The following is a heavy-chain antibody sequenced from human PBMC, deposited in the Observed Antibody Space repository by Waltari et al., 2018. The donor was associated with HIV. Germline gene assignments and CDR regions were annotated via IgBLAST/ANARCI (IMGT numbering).Heavy chain of an antibody. CDR3: TTVPCMAGMDV. V-gene: IGHV3-15*01. CDR1: GFPFSNAW. Sequence: EVQLVESGGGLVKPGGSLRLSCAASGFPFSNAWMSWVRQAPGKGLERVGRIKRKTDGGTTDYAAPVKGRFTISRDDSKNTLYLQMNSLKTEDTAVYDCTTVPCMAGMDVWGQGTTVTVSS. CDR2: IKRKTDGGTT. J-gene: IGHJ6*02. D-gene: IGHD2-8*01.